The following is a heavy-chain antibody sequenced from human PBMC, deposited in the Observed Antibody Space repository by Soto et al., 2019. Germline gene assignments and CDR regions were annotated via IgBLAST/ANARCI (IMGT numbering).Heavy chain of an antibody. Sequence: PSETLSLTCTVSGGSISSSNYYWGWIRQPPGQGLEWIGTIYYSGITHPNPSLKSRVTISVDTSKNQFSLKLSSVTAADTAVYYCARFIILTGSPHPVFAYCGQGSLVPVSS. CDR1: GGSISSSNYY. D-gene: IGHD3-9*01. CDR3: ARFIILTGSPHPVFAY. V-gene: IGHV4-39*01. J-gene: IGHJ4*02. CDR2: IYYSGIT.